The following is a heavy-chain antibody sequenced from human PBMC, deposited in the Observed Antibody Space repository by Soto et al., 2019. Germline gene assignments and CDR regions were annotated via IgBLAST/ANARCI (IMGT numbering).Heavy chain of an antibody. CDR1: GGSISSSSYY. Sequence: SETLSLTCTVSGGSISSSSYYWGWIRQPPGKGLEWIGSIYYSGSTYYNPSLKSRVTISVDTSKNQLSLKLSSVTAADTAVYYCARLNLVQMMTGYSSSWPYSVTHAFDIWGQGTMVTVSS. V-gene: IGHV4-39*01. J-gene: IGHJ3*02. CDR2: IYYSGST. CDR3: ARLNLVQMMTGYSSSWPYSVTHAFDI. D-gene: IGHD6-13*01.